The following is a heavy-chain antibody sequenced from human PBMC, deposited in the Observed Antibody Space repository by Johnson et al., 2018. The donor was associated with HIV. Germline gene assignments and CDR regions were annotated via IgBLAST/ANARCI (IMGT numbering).Heavy chain of an antibody. V-gene: IGHV3-20*04. Sequence: VQLVESGGGLVQPGRSLRLSCAASGFTFDDYGMSWVRQAPGKGLEWVSGIHWNGGSTGYADSVTGRFTISRDNAKYSLYLQMHSLRAEDTAVYYCARDRGVVVLHGAFDIWGQGTMVTVSS. J-gene: IGHJ3*02. CDR3: ARDRGVVVLHGAFDI. CDR2: IHWNGGST. CDR1: GFTFDDYG. D-gene: IGHD2-2*01.